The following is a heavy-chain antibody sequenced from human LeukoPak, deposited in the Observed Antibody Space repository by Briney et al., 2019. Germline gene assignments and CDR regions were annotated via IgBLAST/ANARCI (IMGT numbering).Heavy chain of an antibody. CDR2: IYYSGST. V-gene: IGHV4-59*01. CDR3: ARVRSSSWSNYYYYGMDV. CDR1: GGSISSYY. J-gene: IGHJ6*02. D-gene: IGHD6-13*01. Sequence: SETLSLTCTVSGGSISSYYGSWIRQPPGKGLEWIGYIYYSGSTNYNPSLKSRVTISVDTSKNQFSLKLSSVTAADTAVYYCARVRSSSWSNYYYYGMDVWGQGTTVTVSS.